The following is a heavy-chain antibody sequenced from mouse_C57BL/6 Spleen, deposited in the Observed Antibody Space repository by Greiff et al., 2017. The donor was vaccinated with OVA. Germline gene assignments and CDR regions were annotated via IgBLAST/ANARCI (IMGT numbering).Heavy chain of an antibody. J-gene: IGHJ4*01. CDR3: ARDYYGSSSYAMDY. D-gene: IGHD1-1*01. CDR1: GFSLTSYG. V-gene: IGHV2-6*01. Sequence: VHLVESGPGLVAPSQSLSITCTVSGFSLTSYGVDWVRQSPGKGLEWLGVIWGVGSTNYNSALKSRLSISKDNSKSQVFLKMNSLQTDDTAMYYCARDYYGSSSYAMDYWGQGTSVTVSS. CDR2: IWGVGST.